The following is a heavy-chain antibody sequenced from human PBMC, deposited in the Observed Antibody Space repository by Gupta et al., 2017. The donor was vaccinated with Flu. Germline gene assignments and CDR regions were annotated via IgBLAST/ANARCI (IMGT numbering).Heavy chain of an antibody. D-gene: IGHD1-1*01. V-gene: IGHV3-33*01. J-gene: IGHJ4*02. CDR2: IWNDGSEK. CDR3: ARSNWNFFDY. Sequence: QVHLVNLGGGVVQPGTSPRLSCAATGFSFSTYGMHWVRQAPGKGLDWVAVIWNDGSEKYYADPVKGRFTISRDNSKNTLYLQMDSLRGEDTAVYYCARSNWNFFDYWGQGTLVTVSS. CDR1: GFSFSTYG.